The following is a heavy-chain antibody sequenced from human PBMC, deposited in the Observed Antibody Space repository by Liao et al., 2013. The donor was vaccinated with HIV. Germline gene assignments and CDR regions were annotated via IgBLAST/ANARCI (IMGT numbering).Heavy chain of an antibody. CDR2: IYYRGST. D-gene: IGHD3-9*01. CDR3: ARDAYFDWDNWFDP. Sequence: QLQLQESGPGLVKPSETLSLTCTVSGGSISSISNYWGWIRQPPEKGLEWIGNIYYRGSTDYNPSLKSRVTISVDTSKNQFSLKLRSVTAADTAVYYCARDAYFDWDNWFDPWGQGTLVTVSS. CDR1: GGSISSISNY. J-gene: IGHJ5*02. V-gene: IGHV4-39*07.